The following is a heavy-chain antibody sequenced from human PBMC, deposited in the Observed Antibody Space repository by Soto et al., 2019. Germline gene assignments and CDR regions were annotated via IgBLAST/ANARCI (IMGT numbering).Heavy chain of an antibody. CDR2: ISGSGGST. CDR3: AKGQGGSWYEIDY. Sequence: EVQLLESGGGLVQPGGSLRLSCAASGFTFSNYAVTWVRQAPGKGLEWVSTISGSGGSTYYADSVKGRFTISRDNSKNTLSLQVHRVRAEETAVYCGAKGQGGSWYEIDYWGQGTMVTVSS. CDR1: GFTFSNYA. J-gene: IGHJ4*02. D-gene: IGHD6-13*01. V-gene: IGHV3-23*01.